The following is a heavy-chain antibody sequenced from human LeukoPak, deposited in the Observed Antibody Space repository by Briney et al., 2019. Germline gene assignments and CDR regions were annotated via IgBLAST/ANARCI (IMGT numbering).Heavy chain of an antibody. CDR1: GGSFSGYY. V-gene: IGHV4-34*01. CDR2: INHSGST. D-gene: IGHD2-2*01. J-gene: IGHJ6*02. CDR3: ARGDIVEVPAALVV. Sequence: SETLSLTCAVYGGSFSGYYWSWIRQPPGKGLEWIGEINHSGSTNYNPSLKSRVTISVDTSKNQFSLKLSSVTAADTAVYYCARGDIVEVPAALVVWGQGTTVTVSS.